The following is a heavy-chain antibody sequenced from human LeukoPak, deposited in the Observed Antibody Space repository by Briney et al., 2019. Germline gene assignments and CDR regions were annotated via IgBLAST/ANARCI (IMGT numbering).Heavy chain of an antibody. V-gene: IGHV1-3*01. Sequence: ASVKVSCKVSGYTLTELSMHWVRQAPGKGLEWMGWINAGNGNTKYSQKFQGRVTITRDTSASTAYMELSSLRSEDTAVYYCARGDDYGEYWGQGTLVTVSS. CDR3: ARGDDYGEY. D-gene: IGHD2-21*01. CDR2: INAGNGNT. CDR1: GYTLTELS. J-gene: IGHJ4*02.